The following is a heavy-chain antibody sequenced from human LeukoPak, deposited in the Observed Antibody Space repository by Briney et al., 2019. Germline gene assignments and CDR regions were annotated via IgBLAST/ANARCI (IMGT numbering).Heavy chain of an antibody. D-gene: IGHD3-22*01. Sequence: GESLKISCKASGYRFTTDYIGWLRQMPGKGLEWMGIIYPDDSETNYSPSFQGQVSMSVDKSITTAYLQWSSLKASDTAIYYCARQAYGSHFGAFDIWGQGTMVTVSS. CDR1: GYRFTTDY. V-gene: IGHV5-51*01. J-gene: IGHJ3*02. CDR2: IYPDDSET. CDR3: ARQAYGSHFGAFDI.